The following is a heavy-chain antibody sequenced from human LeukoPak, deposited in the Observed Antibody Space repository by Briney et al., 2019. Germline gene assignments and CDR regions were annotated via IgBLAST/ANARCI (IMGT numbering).Heavy chain of an antibody. V-gene: IGHV3-48*04. J-gene: IGHJ4*02. CDR3: ARDQWYSSSDF. Sequence: PGGSLRLSCAASGFTFSSYSMNWVRQAPGKGLEWVSYISSSSSTIYYADSVKGRFTISRDNAKNSLYLQMNSLRAEDTAVYYCARDQWYSSSDFWGQGTLVTVSS. CDR1: GFTFSSYS. CDR2: ISSSSSTI. D-gene: IGHD6-6*01.